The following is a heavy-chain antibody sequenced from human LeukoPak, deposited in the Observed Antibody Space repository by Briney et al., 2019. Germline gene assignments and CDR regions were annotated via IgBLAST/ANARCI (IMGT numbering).Heavy chain of an antibody. D-gene: IGHD6-19*01. V-gene: IGHV4-4*07. CDR2: IYTSGTT. CDR1: GDPISSYY. Sequence: SETLSLACTVSGDPISSYYWSWIRQPAGKGLEWIGRIYTSGTTNYNSSLKSRLTMSVDTSKNQFSLKLSSVTAADTAVYYCARLGSSGSAQYFQDWGQGTLVTVSS. J-gene: IGHJ1*01. CDR3: ARLGSSGSAQYFQD.